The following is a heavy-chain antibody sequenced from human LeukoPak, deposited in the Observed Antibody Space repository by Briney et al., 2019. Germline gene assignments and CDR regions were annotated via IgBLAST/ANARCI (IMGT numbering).Heavy chain of an antibody. CDR1: GFTVSGYY. J-gene: IGHJ4*02. V-gene: IGHV3-23*01. CDR3: AKSDCSGGSCYENY. Sequence: PGGSLRLSCAASGFTVSGYYMSWVRQAPGKGLEWVSAISGSGGSTYYADSVKGRFTISRDNSKNTLYLQMNSLRAEDTAVYYCAKSDCSGGSCYENYWGQGTLVTVSS. CDR2: ISGSGGST. D-gene: IGHD2-15*01.